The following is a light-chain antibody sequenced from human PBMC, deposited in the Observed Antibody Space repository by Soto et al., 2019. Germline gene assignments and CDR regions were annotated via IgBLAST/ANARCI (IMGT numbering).Light chain of an antibody. CDR2: GAS. CDR1: QSVSSSF. CDR3: QQYGRSPPWT. V-gene: IGKV3-20*01. Sequence: EIVWTQSPGTLSLSPGERATLSCRASQSVSSSFLAWYQHKPGRAPRLLIYGASSRATGIPDRFSGSGSGTDFTLTISRLEPEDVAVYYFQQYGRSPPWTFGQGTKVEIK. J-gene: IGKJ1*01.